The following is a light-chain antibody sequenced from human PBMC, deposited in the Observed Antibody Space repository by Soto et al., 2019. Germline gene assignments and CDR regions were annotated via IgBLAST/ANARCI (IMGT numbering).Light chain of an antibody. CDR2: DVN. CDR3: SSYTSSSTYVA. Sequence: QSALTQPASVSGSPGQSITLSCTGASSDVGDYDYVSWYQQYPGQAPKLVIYDVNDRPSGISNRFSGSKSGNTASLTISGLQAEDEADYYCSSYTSSSTYVAFGGGTKLTVL. CDR1: SSDVGDYDY. J-gene: IGLJ2*01. V-gene: IGLV2-14*03.